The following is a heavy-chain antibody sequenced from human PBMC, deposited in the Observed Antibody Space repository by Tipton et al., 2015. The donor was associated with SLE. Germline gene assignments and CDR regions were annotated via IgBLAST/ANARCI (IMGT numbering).Heavy chain of an antibody. J-gene: IGHJ5*01. CDR3: ARDPYRGGWFKS. V-gene: IGHV4-59*11. CDR2: TYYTGTT. Sequence: TLSLTCTVSGGSISSQYWTWIRQPPGQGPEWSGYTYYTGTTKYTSSRKSRVTISLDMSKNQFSLKLSSFTAAETAVYFWARDPYRGGWFKSWGQGTLVTVSS. D-gene: IGHD3-10*01. CDR1: GGSISSQY.